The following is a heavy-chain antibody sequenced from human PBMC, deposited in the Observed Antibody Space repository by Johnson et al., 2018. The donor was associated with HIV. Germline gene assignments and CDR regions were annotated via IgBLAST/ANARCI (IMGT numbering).Heavy chain of an antibody. CDR1: GFTFSSYG. Sequence: VQLVESGGGLVKPGGSLRLSCAASGFTFSSYGMHWVRQAPGKGLEWVAVISYDGSNKYYADSVKGRFTISRDNSKNTLYLQMNSLRAEDTAVYYCAKVRGGPPGAFDIWGQGTMVTVSS. CDR3: AKVRGGPPGAFDI. D-gene: IGHD3-10*01. V-gene: IGHV3-30*18. CDR2: ISYDGSNK. J-gene: IGHJ3*02.